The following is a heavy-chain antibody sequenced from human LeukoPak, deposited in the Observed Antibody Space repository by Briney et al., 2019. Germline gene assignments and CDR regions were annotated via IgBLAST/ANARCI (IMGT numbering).Heavy chain of an antibody. V-gene: IGHV3-66*04. CDR1: EFSVGSNY. CDR3: AKQGVFGELPH. CDR2: IYSGGST. Sequence: GGSLRLSCAASEFSVGSNYMTWVRQAPGKGLEWVSLIYSGGSTYYADSVKGRFTISRDNSKNTLYLQMNSLRAEDTAVYYCAKQGVFGELPHWGQGTLVTVSS. J-gene: IGHJ4*02. D-gene: IGHD3-10*01.